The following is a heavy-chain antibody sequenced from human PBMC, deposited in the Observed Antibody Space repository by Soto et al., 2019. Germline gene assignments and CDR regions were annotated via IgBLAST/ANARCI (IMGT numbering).Heavy chain of an antibody. CDR2: IYPGDSDT. D-gene: IGHD6-19*01. J-gene: IGHJ6*02. Sequence: GESLKISCKGSGYSLTSYWIGWVRQMPGKGLEWMGIIYPGDSDTRYSPSFQGQVTISADKSISTAYLQWSSLKASDTAMYYCARSKVAGYYYYYGMDVWGQGTTVTVSS. V-gene: IGHV5-51*01. CDR3: ARSKVAGYYYYYGMDV. CDR1: GYSLTSYW.